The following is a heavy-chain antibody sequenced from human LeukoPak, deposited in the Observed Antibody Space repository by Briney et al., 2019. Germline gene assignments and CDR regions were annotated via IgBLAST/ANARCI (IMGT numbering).Heavy chain of an antibody. CDR1: GYTFTDYY. CDR3: TRAGLLWFGELLDAFDI. CDR2: INPNSGGT. J-gene: IGHJ3*02. Sequence: ASVKVSCKASGYTFTDYYMHWVRQAPGQGLEWMGWINPNSGGTNYAQKFQGRVTMTRDTSISTAYMELSRLRSDDTAVYYRTRAGLLWFGELLDAFDIWGQGTMVTVSS. D-gene: IGHD3-10*01. V-gene: IGHV1-2*02.